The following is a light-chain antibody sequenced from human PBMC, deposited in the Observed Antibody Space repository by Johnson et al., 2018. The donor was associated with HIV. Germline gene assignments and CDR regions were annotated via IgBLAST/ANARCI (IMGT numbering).Light chain of an antibody. CDR3: GTWDSSLSAPYV. J-gene: IGLJ1*01. V-gene: IGLV1-51*01. CDR2: DNN. Sequence: QSVLTQPPSVSAAPGQKVTLSCSGSSCDIGNNYVSWHQKFPGAAPKVLIYDNNKPPSGIPDRTSGSKSGTSATLGITGLHTRDEADYYCGTWDSSLSAPYVFGAGTKVTVL. CDR1: SCDIGNNY.